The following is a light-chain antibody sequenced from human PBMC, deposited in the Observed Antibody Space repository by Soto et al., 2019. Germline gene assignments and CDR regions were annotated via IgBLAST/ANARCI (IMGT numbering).Light chain of an antibody. V-gene: IGLV3-21*02. CDR2: DDS. CDR3: QVWDSSSDPS. J-gene: IGLJ2*01. Sequence: SYELTQPPSVSVAPGQTATITCGGNNIGSKSVHWYQQRPGQAPVLVVYDDSDRPSGIPERFSGSNSGNTATLTISRVEAGDEADYYCQVWDSSSDPSFGGGTKVTVL. CDR1: NIGSKS.